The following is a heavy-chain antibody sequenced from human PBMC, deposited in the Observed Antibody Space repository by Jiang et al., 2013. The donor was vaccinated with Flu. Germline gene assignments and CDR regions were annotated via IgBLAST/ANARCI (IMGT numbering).Heavy chain of an antibody. V-gene: IGHV1-18*04. D-gene: IGHD3-22*01. Sequence: GAEVKKPGASVKVSCKASGYTFTNCGISWLRQAPGQGLEWMGWISAYNGDTKYTQKVQGRVTMTTDTSTSTAYMELRSLGFDDTAVYYCARHHCYDSSGYFADFDYWGRGTLVTVSP. CDR1: GYTFTNCG. CDR3: ARHHCYDSSGYFADFDY. CDR2: ISAYNGDT. J-gene: IGHJ4*02.